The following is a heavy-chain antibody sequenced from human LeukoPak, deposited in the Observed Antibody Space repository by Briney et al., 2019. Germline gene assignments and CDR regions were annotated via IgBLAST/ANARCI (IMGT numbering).Heavy chain of an antibody. V-gene: IGHV4-59*08. CDR2: IHNSGRT. CDR3: ARHVSGIDIFDF. CDR1: GDSLGSYY. J-gene: IGHJ4*02. Sequence: PSETLSLTCTVSGDSLGSYYWSWIRQPPGKGLEWIGYIHNSGRTNYNPSLKSRVTISVDTSKNQFSLKLISVTATDTAVYYCARHVSGIDIFDFWGQGTLVTVSS. D-gene: IGHD6-19*01.